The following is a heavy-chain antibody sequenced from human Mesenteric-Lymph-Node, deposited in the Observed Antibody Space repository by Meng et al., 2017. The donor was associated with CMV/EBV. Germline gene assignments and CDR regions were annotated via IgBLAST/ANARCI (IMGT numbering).Heavy chain of an antibody. CDR3: AGYGDYGARYYYGMDV. Sequence: ASVKVSCKASGYTFTSYDINWVRQATGQGLEWMGWMNPNSGNTGYAQKFQGRVTMTRNTSISTAYMELSSLRSEDTAVHYCAGYGDYGARYYYGMDVWGQGTTVTVSS. D-gene: IGHD4-17*01. CDR2: MNPNSGNT. V-gene: IGHV1-8*01. CDR1: GYTFTSYD. J-gene: IGHJ6*02.